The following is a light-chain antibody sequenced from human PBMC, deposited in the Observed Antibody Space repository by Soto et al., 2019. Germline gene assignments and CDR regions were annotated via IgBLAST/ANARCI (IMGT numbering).Light chain of an antibody. CDR1: KSVSSN. CDR3: EQYNNWPPLFT. Sequence: EIVMTQSPATLSVSPGERATLSCRASKSVSSNLAWYQQKPGQAPRLLIYGASTRATGIPARFSGSGSGTEFTLTISSLQSEDFAVYSCEQYNNWPPLFTFGPGTKVDIK. CDR2: GAS. V-gene: IGKV3-15*01. J-gene: IGKJ3*01.